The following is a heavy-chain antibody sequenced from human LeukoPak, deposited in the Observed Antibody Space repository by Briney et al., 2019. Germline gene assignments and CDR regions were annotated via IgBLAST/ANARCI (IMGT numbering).Heavy chain of an antibody. CDR3: ARAGKQWRVGNYYYYGMDV. J-gene: IGHJ6*02. V-gene: IGHV1-69*04. D-gene: IGHD6-19*01. CDR2: IIPILGIA. CDR1: GGTFSSYA. Sequence: GASVKVSCKASGGTFSSYAISWVRQAPGQGLEWMGRIIPILGIANYAQKFQGRVTITADKSTSTAYMELSSLRSEDTAVYYCARAGKQWRVGNYYYYGMDVWGQGTTVTVSS.